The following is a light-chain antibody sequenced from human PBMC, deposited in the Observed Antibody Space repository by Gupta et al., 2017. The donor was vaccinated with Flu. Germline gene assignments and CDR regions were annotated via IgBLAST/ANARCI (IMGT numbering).Light chain of an antibody. V-gene: IGKV3-15*01. Sequence: PATLSVSPGGSATLTCRASQNVLSNLAWYQQRPGQAPRVVIFGISTRATGIPARFSGSGSGTEFTLTISSLQSEDFAVYYCQQYNTWPRTFGQGTKVEIK. J-gene: IGKJ1*01. CDR3: QQYNTWPRT. CDR2: GIS. CDR1: QNVLSN.